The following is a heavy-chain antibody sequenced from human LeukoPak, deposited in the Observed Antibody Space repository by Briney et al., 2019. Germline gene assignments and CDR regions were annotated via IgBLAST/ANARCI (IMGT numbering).Heavy chain of an antibody. CDR1: GGSFSGYY. Sequence: SETLSLTCAVYGGSFSGYYWSWIRQPPGKGLVWIGEINHSGSTNYNPSLKSRVTISVDTSKNQFSLKLSSVTAADTAVYYCARGLAVGGSSGWYVWFDPWGQGTLVTVSS. CDR3: ARGLAVGGSSGWYVWFDP. V-gene: IGHV4-34*01. D-gene: IGHD6-19*01. CDR2: INHSGST. J-gene: IGHJ5*02.